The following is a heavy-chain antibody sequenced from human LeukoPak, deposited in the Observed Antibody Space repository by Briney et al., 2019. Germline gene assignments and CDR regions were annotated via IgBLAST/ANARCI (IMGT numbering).Heavy chain of an antibody. CDR3: AKRGVVIRVILVGFHKEAYYFDS. V-gene: IGHV3-23*01. Sequence: GGSLRLSCAVSGITLSNYGMSWVRQAPGKGLEWVAGISDSGGRTNYADSVKGRFSISRDNPKNTLYLQMNSLRAEDTAVYFCAKRGVVIRVILVGFHKEAYYFDSWGQGTLVTVSS. D-gene: IGHD3-22*01. CDR1: GITLSNYG. CDR2: ISDSGGRT. J-gene: IGHJ4*02.